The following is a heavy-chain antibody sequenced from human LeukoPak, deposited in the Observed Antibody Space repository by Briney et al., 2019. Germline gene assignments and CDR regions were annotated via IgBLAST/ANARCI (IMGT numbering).Heavy chain of an antibody. Sequence: SVTVSCKASGGTFSSYAISWVRQAPGQGLEWMGRISPIFGTANYAQKFQGRVTITTDESTSTAYMELSSLRSEDTAVYYCARDSRLVIGAFDIWGQGTMVTVSS. CDR1: GGTFSSYA. D-gene: IGHD3-9*01. CDR3: ARDSRLVIGAFDI. V-gene: IGHV1-69*05. CDR2: ISPIFGTA. J-gene: IGHJ3*02.